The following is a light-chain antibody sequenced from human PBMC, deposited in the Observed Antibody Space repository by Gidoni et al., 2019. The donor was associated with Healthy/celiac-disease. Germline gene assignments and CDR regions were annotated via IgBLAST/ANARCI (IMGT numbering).Light chain of an antibody. V-gene: IGKV3-20*01. J-gene: IGKJ1*01. CDR2: GAS. CDR1: QSVSSSY. CDR3: QQYGSSPWT. Sequence: ENVLTPSPGTLSLSPGERATLSCRASQSVSSSYLAWYQQKPGQAPRLLIYGASSRATGIPDRFSGSGSGTDFTLTISRLEPEDFAVYYCQQYGSSPWTFGQGTKVEIK.